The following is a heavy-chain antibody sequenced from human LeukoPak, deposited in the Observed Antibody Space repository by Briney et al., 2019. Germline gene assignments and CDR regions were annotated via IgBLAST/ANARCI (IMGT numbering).Heavy chain of an antibody. J-gene: IGHJ4*02. Sequence: ASVKVSCKASGYTFTSYAMHWVRQAPGQRLEWMGWIHPSTGNPTYAQGFTGRFVFSLDTSVSTTYLQISSLKAEDTAVYYCARAFQSLGGLSLPDFWGQGTLVTVSS. CDR2: IHPSTGNP. CDR3: ARAFQSLGGLSLPDF. V-gene: IGHV7-4-1*02. CDR1: GYTFTSYA. D-gene: IGHD3-16*02.